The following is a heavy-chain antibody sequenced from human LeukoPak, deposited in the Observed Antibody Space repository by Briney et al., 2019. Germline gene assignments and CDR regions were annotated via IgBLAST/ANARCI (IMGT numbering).Heavy chain of an antibody. J-gene: IGHJ4*02. Sequence: PGGSLRLSCAVSGFTFSSYAMTWVRQAPGKGLEWVSSISGSGGLTYYADSVRGRFTISRDNSKNTLYLQMNSLRAEDTAVYYCAKDPKPYYSVWGNYRYSPFDYWGQGTLVTVSS. CDR3: AKDPKPYYSVWGNYRYSPFDY. CDR2: ISGSGGLT. CDR1: GFTFSSYA. D-gene: IGHD3-16*02. V-gene: IGHV3-23*01.